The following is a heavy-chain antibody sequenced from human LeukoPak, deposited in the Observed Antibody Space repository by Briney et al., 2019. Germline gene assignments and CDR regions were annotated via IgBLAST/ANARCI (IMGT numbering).Heavy chain of an antibody. V-gene: IGHV7-4-1*02. D-gene: IGHD6-13*01. CDR2: INTNTGNP. Sequence: GASVKVSCKASGYTFTSYAMNWVRQAPVQGLEWVGWINTNTGNPTYAQGFTGRFVFSLDTSVSTAYLQISSLKAEDTAVYYCARTRIAAAGSFNYWGQGTLVTVSS. J-gene: IGHJ4*02. CDR3: ARTRIAAAGSFNY. CDR1: GYTFTSYA.